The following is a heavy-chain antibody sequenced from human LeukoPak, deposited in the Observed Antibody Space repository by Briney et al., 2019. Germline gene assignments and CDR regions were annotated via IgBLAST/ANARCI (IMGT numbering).Heavy chain of an antibody. CDR2: FDPEDGET. Sequence: ASVKVSCKVSGYTLTELSMHWVRQAPGKGLEWMGGFDPEDGETIYAQKFQGRVTMTEDTSTDAAYMELSSLRSEDTAVYYCATVLPVLRFLEWSPGRFDPWGQGTLVTVSS. V-gene: IGHV1-24*01. CDR1: GYTLTELS. J-gene: IGHJ5*02. D-gene: IGHD3-3*01. CDR3: ATVLPVLRFLEWSPGRFDP.